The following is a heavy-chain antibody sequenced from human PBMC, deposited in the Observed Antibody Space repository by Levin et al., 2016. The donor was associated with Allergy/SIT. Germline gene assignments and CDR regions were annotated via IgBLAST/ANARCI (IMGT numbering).Heavy chain of an antibody. CDR2: IKQDGSEK. CDR3: VRAVSSRNGDFDY. J-gene: IGHJ4*02. D-gene: IGHD6-13*01. Sequence: GESLKISCAASGFTFSSYWMNWVRQAPGKGLEWVANIKQDGSEKYYVDSVKGRFTISRDNAKNSLYLQMNSLRVEDTAVYYCVRAVSSRNGDFDYWGQGTLVTVSS. V-gene: IGHV3-7*03. CDR1: GFTFSSYW.